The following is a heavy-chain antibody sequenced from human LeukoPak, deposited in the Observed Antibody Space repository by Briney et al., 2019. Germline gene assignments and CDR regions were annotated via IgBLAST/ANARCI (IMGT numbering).Heavy chain of an antibody. Sequence: GGSLRLSCAASGFTFSTYGMSWVRQSPGKGLEWVSAISGSASGGITNYADSVKGRFTISRDNSKNTLYLQMNSLRAEDTAVYYCAKSYGSGSYYYDYWGQGTLVTVSS. CDR1: GFTFSTYG. V-gene: IGHV3-23*01. D-gene: IGHD3-10*01. J-gene: IGHJ4*02. CDR3: AKSYGSGSYYYDY. CDR2: ISGSASGGIT.